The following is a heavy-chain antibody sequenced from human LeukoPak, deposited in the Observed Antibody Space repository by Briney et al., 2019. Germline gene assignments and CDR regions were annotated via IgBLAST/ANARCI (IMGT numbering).Heavy chain of an antibody. CDR3: AGSGQLNY. Sequence: GGSLRLSCAASGFTFSSYSMIWVRQAPGKGLEWVSYISSSSTIYYADSVKGRFTISRDNAKNSLYLQMNSLRAEDTAVYYCAGSGQLNYWGQGTLVTVSS. J-gene: IGHJ4*02. CDR2: ISSSSTI. D-gene: IGHD6-19*01. V-gene: IGHV3-48*01. CDR1: GFTFSSYS.